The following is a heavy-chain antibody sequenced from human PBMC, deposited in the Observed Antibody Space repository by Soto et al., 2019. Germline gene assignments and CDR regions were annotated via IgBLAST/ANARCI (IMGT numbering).Heavy chain of an antibody. Sequence: SETLSLTCPVSGGSIRCYYWSWIRQPPGKGLEWIGYIYYTATTNYNPTLKSRVTISVDTSKTQVSLKLNSGTAADTAMYYCARAIDFDYWGQGTLATVSS. CDR2: IYYTATT. CDR1: GGSIRCYY. CDR3: ARAIDFDY. J-gene: IGHJ4*02. V-gene: IGHV4-59*12.